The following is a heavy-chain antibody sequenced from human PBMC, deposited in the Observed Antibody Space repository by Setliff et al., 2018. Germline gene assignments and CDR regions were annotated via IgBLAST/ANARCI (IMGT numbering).Heavy chain of an antibody. CDR3: VREYSGGGLM. J-gene: IGHJ3*01. Sequence: ASVKVSCKASGYTLSTHYMHWVRQAPGQGLEWMGLINPSGESTVYAEKFQGRVTMTTDTSTNTVYMELRSLRSDDTAVYFCVREYSGGGLMWGQGTMVTVSS. V-gene: IGHV1-46*01. CDR1: GYTLSTHY. CDR2: INPSGEST. D-gene: IGHD6-19*01.